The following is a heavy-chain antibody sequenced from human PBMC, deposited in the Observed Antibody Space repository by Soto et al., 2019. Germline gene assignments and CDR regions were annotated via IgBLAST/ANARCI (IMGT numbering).Heavy chain of an antibody. CDR2: IRGRANNFAT. CDR1: GFIFSGSA. J-gene: IGHJ4*02. V-gene: IGHV3-73*01. CDR3: TRHPPDYYASNGFFDY. D-gene: IGHD3-10*01. Sequence: EVQLVESGGGLVQPGGSLKLSCSGSGFIFSGSAIHWVRQAPGKGLEWVARIRGRANNFATTYTASVRGRFTISRDDSKSTAFLQMNSLKREDTAVYYCTRHPPDYYASNGFFDYWGQGTLVTVSS.